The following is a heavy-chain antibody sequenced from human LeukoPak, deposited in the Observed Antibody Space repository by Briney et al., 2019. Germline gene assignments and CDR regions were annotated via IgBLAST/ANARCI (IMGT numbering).Heavy chain of an antibody. V-gene: IGHV1-69*13. D-gene: IGHD6-6*01. CDR1: GGTFSSYA. J-gene: IGHJ6*03. Sequence: ASVKVSCKASGGTFSSYAISWVRQAPGQGLEWMGGIIPIFGTANYAQKFQGRVTITADESTSTAYMELSSLRSEDTAVYYCARADIAARRGYHYYMDVWGKGTTVTVSS. CDR2: IIPIFGTA. CDR3: ARADIAARRGYHYYMDV.